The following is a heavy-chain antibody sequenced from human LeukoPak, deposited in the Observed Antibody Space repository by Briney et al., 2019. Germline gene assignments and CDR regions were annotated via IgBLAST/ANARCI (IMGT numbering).Heavy chain of an antibody. CDR2: IYYTGST. CDR1: GGSISSYY. V-gene: IGHV4-59*08. CDR3: ARHGLNHYDSSGFGY. J-gene: IGHJ4*02. Sequence: SETLPLTCTVSGGSISSYYWSWIRQPPGKGLEWIGYIYYTGSTNYNPSLKSRVTISVDTSKSQFSLKLSFVTAADTAVYYCARHGLNHYDSSGFGYWGQGTLVTVSS. D-gene: IGHD3-22*01.